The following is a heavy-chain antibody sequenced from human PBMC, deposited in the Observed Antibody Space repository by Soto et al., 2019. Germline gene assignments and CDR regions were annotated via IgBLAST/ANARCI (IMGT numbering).Heavy chain of an antibody. CDR2: ISWNSGSI. CDR1: GFTFDDYA. CDR3: AKDRVAGSSYYLDY. J-gene: IGHJ4*02. V-gene: IGHV3-9*01. D-gene: IGHD6-19*01. Sequence: EVQLVESGGGLVQPGRSLRLSCAASGFTFDDYAMHWVRQAPGKGLEWVSGISWNSGSIGYADSVKGRFTISRDNAKNSLYLQMNSLRAEDTALYYCAKDRVAGSSYYLDYWGQGTLVTVSS.